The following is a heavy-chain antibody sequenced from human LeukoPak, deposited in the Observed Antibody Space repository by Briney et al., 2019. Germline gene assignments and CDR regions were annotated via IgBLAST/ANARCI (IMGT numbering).Heavy chain of an antibody. J-gene: IGHJ5*02. Sequence: GGSLRLSCAASGFTFSSYAMSWVRQAPGKGLEWVSAISGSGGSTYYADSVKGRFTISRDNSRNTLYLQMNSLRAEDTAVYYCAKDYKATYYDFWSDNWIDPWGQGTLVTVSS. V-gene: IGHV3-23*01. CDR2: ISGSGGST. CDR1: GFTFSSYA. CDR3: AKDYKATYYDFWSDNWIDP. D-gene: IGHD3-3*01.